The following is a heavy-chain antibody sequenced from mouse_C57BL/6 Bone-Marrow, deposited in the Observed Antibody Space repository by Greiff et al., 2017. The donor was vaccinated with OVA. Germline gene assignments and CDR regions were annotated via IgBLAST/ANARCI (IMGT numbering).Heavy chain of an antibody. CDR1: GFTFSSYG. CDR3: ARHSSIIARGYFDV. J-gene: IGHJ1*03. V-gene: IGHV5-6*01. CDR2: ISSGGSYT. Sequence: VQLQQSGGDLVKPGGSLKLSCAASGFTFSSYGMSWVRQTPDKRLEWVATISSGGSYTYYPDSVKGRFTISRDNAKNTLYLQMSSLKSEDTAMYYCARHSSIIARGYFDVWGTGTTVTVSS. D-gene: IGHD2-3*01.